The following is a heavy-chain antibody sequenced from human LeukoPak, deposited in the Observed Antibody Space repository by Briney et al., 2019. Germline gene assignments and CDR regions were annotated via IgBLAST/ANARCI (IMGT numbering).Heavy chain of an antibody. Sequence: PGGSLRLSCAASGFTFSSYWMHWVRQGPGKGLVWVSRINSDGSSTSYADSVKGRFTISRDNAKNTLYLQMNSLRAEDTAVYYCANHEPYYDFWSGYYFYFDYWGQGTLVTFSS. V-gene: IGHV3-74*01. CDR2: INSDGSST. CDR3: ANHEPYYDFWSGYYFYFDY. D-gene: IGHD3-3*01. CDR1: GFTFSSYW. J-gene: IGHJ4*02.